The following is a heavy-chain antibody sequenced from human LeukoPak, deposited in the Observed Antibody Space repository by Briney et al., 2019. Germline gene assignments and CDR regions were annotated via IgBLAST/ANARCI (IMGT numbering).Heavy chain of an antibody. CDR3: ARDRDVDDFDY. D-gene: IGHD2-15*01. V-gene: IGHV1-46*01. Sequence: ASVKVSCKASGYTFTSYYMHWVRQAPGQGLEWMGIINPSGGSTSYAQKFQGRVTMTRDMSTSTVYMELSSLRSEDTAMYHCARDRDVDDFDYWGRGTLVIVSS. CDR1: GYTFTSYY. CDR2: INPSGGST. J-gene: IGHJ4*01.